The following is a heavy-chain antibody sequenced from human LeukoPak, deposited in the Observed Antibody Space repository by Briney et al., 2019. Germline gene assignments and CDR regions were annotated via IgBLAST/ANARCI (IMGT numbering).Heavy chain of an antibody. CDR2: FDPEDGET. V-gene: IGHV1-24*01. D-gene: IGHD3-3*01. Sequence: ASVKVSCKVSGYTLTELSMHWVRQAPGKGLEWMGGFDPEDGETIYAQKFQGRVTKTEDTSTDTAYMELSRLRSEDTPVYYCVTTFGVVTSDAFDIWGQGTMVTVSS. CDR3: VTTFGVVTSDAFDI. J-gene: IGHJ3*02. CDR1: GYTLTELS.